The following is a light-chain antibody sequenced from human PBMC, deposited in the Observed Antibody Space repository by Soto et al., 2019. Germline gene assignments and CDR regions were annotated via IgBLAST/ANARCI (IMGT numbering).Light chain of an antibody. CDR3: QQANSFPPLT. Sequence: DIQMPQSPSSVSASVGDSVTITCRASQDISNWLAWYQQKPGKAPKLLIYTATSMQSGVPSRFSGSGSGTDFTLTISGVQPEDCATYSCQQANSFPPLTIGKGTKVETK. CDR2: TAT. V-gene: IGKV1-12*01. J-gene: IGKJ1*01. CDR1: QDISNW.